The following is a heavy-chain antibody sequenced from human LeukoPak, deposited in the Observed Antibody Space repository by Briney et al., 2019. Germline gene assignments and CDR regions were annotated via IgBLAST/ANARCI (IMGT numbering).Heavy chain of an antibody. J-gene: IGHJ3*02. CDR2: IEPNSGGT. Sequence: ASVKVSCKASGYTFTGHYMHWIRQAPGQGLEWMGWIEPNSGGTHYAQNFQGRLTVSRDTSISTAYMELSRLSSDDTAVYYCARAELLWFGELLDAFDIWGQGTMVTVSS. CDR1: GYTFTGHY. D-gene: IGHD3-10*01. V-gene: IGHV1-2*02. CDR3: ARAELLWFGELLDAFDI.